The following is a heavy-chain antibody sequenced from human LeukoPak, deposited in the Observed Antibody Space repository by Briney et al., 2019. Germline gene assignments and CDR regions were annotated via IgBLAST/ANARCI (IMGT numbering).Heavy chain of an antibody. CDR3: ARDGPTAYFDY. CDR2: IKEDGSEK. Sequence: GGSLRLSCAASGFTFSNYAMSWVRRAPGKGLEWVANIKEDGSEKDYVDSVKGRFTISRDNAKNLVYLQMNSLRAEDTAVYYCARDGPTAYFDYWGQGTLVTVSS. V-gene: IGHV3-7*01. CDR1: GFTFSNYA. D-gene: IGHD5-18*01. J-gene: IGHJ4*02.